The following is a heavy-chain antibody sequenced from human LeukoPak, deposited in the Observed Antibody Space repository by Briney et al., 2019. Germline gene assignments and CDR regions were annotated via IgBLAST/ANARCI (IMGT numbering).Heavy chain of an antibody. D-gene: IGHD1-26*01. CDR1: GFTLSIYS. CDR3: AKDRMGAEDY. CDR2: ISGSGGST. Sequence: GGSLRLSCAASGFTLSIYSMSWVRQAPGKGLEWVSAISGSGGSTYYADSVKGRFTISRDNSKNTLYLQMNSLRAEDTAVYYCAKDRMGAEDYWGQGTLVTVSS. V-gene: IGHV3-23*01. J-gene: IGHJ4*02.